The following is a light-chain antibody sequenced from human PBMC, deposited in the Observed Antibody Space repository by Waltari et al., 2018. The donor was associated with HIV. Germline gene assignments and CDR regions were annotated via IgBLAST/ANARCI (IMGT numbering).Light chain of an antibody. J-gene: IGLJ1*01. V-gene: IGLV3-25*03. CDR3: QSADSSGTYV. CDR2: KDT. CDR1: GLATPY. Sequence: SYELKQPPSVSVSPGQTATITCSGDGLATPYAFWYQQKAGHAPVVVMYKDTERPLGIPERFSGSISGTTVTLTINEVQAEDEADYYCQSADSSGTYVFGSGTKVTVL.